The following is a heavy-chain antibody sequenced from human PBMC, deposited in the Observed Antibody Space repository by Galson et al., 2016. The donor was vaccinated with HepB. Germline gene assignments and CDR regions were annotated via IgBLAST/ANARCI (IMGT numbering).Heavy chain of an antibody. CDR3: GKHGGFDY. J-gene: IGHJ4*02. CDR2: ITNSGGAT. Sequence: SLRLSCAASGFSFSTSGMSWVRQTPGRGLEWVSGITNSGGATHYADSVKGRFTISRDNSKNTLYLYMNSLRAGDTAVYYCGKHGGFDYWGQGALVTVS. D-gene: IGHD3-16*01. V-gene: IGHV3-23*01. CDR1: GFSFSTSG.